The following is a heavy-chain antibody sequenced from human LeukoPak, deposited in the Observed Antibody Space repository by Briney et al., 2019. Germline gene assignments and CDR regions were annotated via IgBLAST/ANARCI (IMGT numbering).Heavy chain of an antibody. Sequence: ASVKVSRKASGYTFTSYGISWVRQAPGQGLEWMGWISAYNGNTNYAQKLQGRVTMTTDTSTSTAYMELRSLRSDDTAVYYCARDVQIAAHDAFDIWGQGTMVTVSS. J-gene: IGHJ3*02. D-gene: IGHD6-13*01. CDR3: ARDVQIAAHDAFDI. CDR1: GYTFTSYG. CDR2: ISAYNGNT. V-gene: IGHV1-18*01.